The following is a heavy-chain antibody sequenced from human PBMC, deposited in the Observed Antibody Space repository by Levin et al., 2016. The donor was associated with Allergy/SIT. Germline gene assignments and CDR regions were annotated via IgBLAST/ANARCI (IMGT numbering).Heavy chain of an antibody. CDR3: AKDQEVVVITTNYFDY. Sequence: GESLKISCAASGFTFSSYGMHWVRQAPGKGLEWVAVISYDGSNKYYADSVKGRFTISRDNSKNTLYLQMNSLRAEDTAVYYCAKDQEVVVITTNYFDYWGQGTLVTVSS. CDR2: ISYDGSNK. D-gene: IGHD3-22*01. CDR1: GFTFSSYG. J-gene: IGHJ4*02. V-gene: IGHV3-30*18.